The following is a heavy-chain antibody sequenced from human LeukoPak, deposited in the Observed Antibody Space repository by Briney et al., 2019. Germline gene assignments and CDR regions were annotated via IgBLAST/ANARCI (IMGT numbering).Heavy chain of an antibody. CDR2: IYPGDSNT. D-gene: IGHD3-22*01. Sequence: GESLKISCKGSGYSFTSYWIGWVRQMPGKGLEWMGIIYPGDSNTRYSPSFQGQVTISADKSISTAYLQWSSLKASDTAMYYCARHLPCWRDSSVNWFDPWGQGTLVTVSS. CDR3: ARHLPCWRDSSVNWFDP. CDR1: GYSFTSYW. J-gene: IGHJ5*02. V-gene: IGHV5-51*01.